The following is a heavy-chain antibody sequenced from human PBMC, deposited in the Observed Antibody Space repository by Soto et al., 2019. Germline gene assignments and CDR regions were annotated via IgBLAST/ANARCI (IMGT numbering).Heavy chain of an antibody. V-gene: IGHV3-30*18. CDR3: AKGLEPGGNSGDLWDY. Sequence: GGSLRLSCAASGFTFSSYGMHWVRQAPGKGLEWVAVISYDGSNKYYADSVKGRFTISRDNSKNTLYLQMNSLRAEDTAVYYCAKGLEPGGNSGDLWDYWGQGTLVTVSS. CDR2: ISYDGSNK. D-gene: IGHD1-1*01. J-gene: IGHJ4*02. CDR1: GFTFSSYG.